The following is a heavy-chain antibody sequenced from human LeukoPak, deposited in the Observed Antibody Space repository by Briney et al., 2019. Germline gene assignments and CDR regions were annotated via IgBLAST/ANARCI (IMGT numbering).Heavy chain of an antibody. CDR2: IYYSGST. V-gene: IGHV4-59*01. CDR3: ARVDGRGRYFDWLFMDV. CDR1: GGSISSYY. Sequence: PSETLSLTCTVSGGSISSYYWSWIRQPPGKGLEWIGYIYYSGSTNYNPSLKSRVTISVDTSKNQFSLKLSSVTAADTAVYYCARVDGRGRYFDWLFMDVWGKGTTVTVSS. D-gene: IGHD3-9*01. J-gene: IGHJ6*04.